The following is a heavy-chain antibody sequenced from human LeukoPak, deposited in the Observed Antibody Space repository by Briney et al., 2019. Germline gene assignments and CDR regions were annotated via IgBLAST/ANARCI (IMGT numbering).Heavy chain of an antibody. CDR2: IYYSGNT. J-gene: IGHJ5*02. CDR1: GASISSSIYY. Sequence: SETLSLTYTVSGASISSSIYYWGWIRQPPGKGLEWIVSIYYSGNTSYNPSLKSRVTISVDTSKNQFSLELSSLTAADTAVYYCARDSRGYCSGGTCYPNNWFDPWGQGTLVTVSS. V-gene: IGHV4-39*07. D-gene: IGHD2-15*01. CDR3: ARDSRGYCSGGTCYPNNWFDP.